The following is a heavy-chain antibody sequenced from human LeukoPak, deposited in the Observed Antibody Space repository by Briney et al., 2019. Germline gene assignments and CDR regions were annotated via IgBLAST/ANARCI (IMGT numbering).Heavy chain of an antibody. J-gene: IGHJ5*02. V-gene: IGHV3-23*01. CDR3: ANYGGSCYLGCWFDP. CDR2: ISGSGGTT. D-gene: IGHD2-15*01. CDR1: GITFSSYA. Sequence: SGGSLRLSCAASGITFSSYAMSWVRQAPGKGLEWVSAISGSGGTTYYADSVKGRFTISRDNSKNTLYLQMNSLRAEDTAVYYCANYGGSCYLGCWFDPWGQGTLVTVSS.